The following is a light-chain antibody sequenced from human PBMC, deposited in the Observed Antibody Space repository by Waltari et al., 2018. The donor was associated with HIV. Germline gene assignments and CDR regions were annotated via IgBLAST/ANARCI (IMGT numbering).Light chain of an antibody. CDR2: KDS. Sequence: SYELTQPPSVSVSPGQTAKITCSGDALPSQYAHWFQHKPGQAPLLVIYKDSQRPSVIPERFSGSHSGTTVTLTISGVQAEDEADYYCESADNSGTYWVFGGGTKLTVL. J-gene: IGLJ3*02. CDR3: ESADNSGTYWV. CDR1: ALPSQY. V-gene: IGLV3-25*03.